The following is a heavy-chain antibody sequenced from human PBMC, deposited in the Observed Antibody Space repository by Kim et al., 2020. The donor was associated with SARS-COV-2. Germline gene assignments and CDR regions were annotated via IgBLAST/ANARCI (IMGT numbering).Heavy chain of an antibody. D-gene: IGHD6-13*01. J-gene: IGHJ3*02. CDR3: ARGKYSSSRYGNSRPGDI. Sequence: LKSRVTRSVDTSKNQFSLKLSSVTAADTAVYYCARGKYSSSRYGNSRPGDIWGQGTMVTVSS. V-gene: IGHV4-34*01.